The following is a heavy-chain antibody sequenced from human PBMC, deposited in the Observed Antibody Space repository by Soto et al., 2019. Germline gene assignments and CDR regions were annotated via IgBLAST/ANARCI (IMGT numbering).Heavy chain of an antibody. CDR2: IYYSGST. D-gene: IGHD2-15*01. J-gene: IGHJ4*02. Sequence: PSETLSLTCPVSGGSISSYYWSWIRQPPGKGLEWIGYIYYSGSTNYNPSLKSRVTISVDTSKNQFSLKLSSVTAADTAVYYCASSTYCSGGSCYSGLDYWGQGTLVTVSS. V-gene: IGHV4-59*08. CDR1: GGSISSYY. CDR3: ASSTYCSGGSCYSGLDY.